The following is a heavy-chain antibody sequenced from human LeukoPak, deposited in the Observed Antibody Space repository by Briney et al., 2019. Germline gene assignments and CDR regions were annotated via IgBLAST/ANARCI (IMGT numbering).Heavy chain of an antibody. CDR3: ARAHIYCSSTSCPNRRYYYYGMDV. D-gene: IGHD2-2*01. CDR1: GFTFSSYW. V-gene: IGHV3-74*01. Sequence: PGGSLRLSCAASGFTFSSYWMHWVRQAPGKGLAWVSRINSDGSSTSYADSVKGRFTISRDNAKNTLYLQMNSLRAEDTAVYYCARAHIYCSSTSCPNRRYYYYGMDVWGQGTTVTVSS. CDR2: INSDGSST. J-gene: IGHJ6*02.